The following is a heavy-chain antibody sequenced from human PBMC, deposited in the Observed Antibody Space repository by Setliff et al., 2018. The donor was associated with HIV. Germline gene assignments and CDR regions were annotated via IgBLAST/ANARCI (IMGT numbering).Heavy chain of an antibody. CDR3: ARLGAAAAGNRYFDL. J-gene: IGHJ2*01. CDR2: IYYSGST. Sequence: TLSLTCTVSGGSISSTNYYWAWIRQPPGKGLEWIGSIYYSGSTYYNPSLKSRLTIAVDTPKNQFSLKLSSVTATDTAVYYCARLGAAAAGNRYFDLWGRGTLVTVSS. D-gene: IGHD6-13*01. V-gene: IGHV4-39*01. CDR1: GGSISSTNYY.